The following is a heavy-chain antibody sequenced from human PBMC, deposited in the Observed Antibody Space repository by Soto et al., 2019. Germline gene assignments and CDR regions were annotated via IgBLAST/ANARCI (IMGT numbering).Heavy chain of an antibody. J-gene: IGHJ3*01. CDR3: AKDFFRRNGIYDPFDV. CDR1: EFIFSDYA. Sequence: GGSLRLSCVTSEFIFSDYAMSWVRQAPGKGPEWVSVIGGDGYNPEYADSVKGRFTVSRDNSKNMLYLQMDSLGVDDTAVYYCAKDFFRRNGIYDPFDVWCQGIMVTVS. CDR2: IGGDGYNP. D-gene: IGHD3-3*02. V-gene: IGHV3-23*01.